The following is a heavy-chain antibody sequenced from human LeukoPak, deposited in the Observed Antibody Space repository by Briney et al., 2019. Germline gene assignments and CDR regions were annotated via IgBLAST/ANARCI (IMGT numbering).Heavy chain of an antibody. CDR2: ISGSGGST. CDR1: GFSFSTYT. D-gene: IGHD3-10*01. V-gene: IGHV3-23*01. CDR3: AKDPLQLFYGSGSYGVDY. Sequence: GGSLRLSCAASGFSFSTYTVTWVRQAPGKGLEWVSAISGSGGSTYYADSVKGRFTISRDNSKNTLYLQMNSLRAEDTAVYYCAKDPLQLFYGSGSYGVDYWGQGTLVTVSS. J-gene: IGHJ4*02.